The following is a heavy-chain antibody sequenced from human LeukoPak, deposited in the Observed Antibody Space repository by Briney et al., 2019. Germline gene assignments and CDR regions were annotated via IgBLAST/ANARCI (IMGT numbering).Heavy chain of an antibody. CDR2: IYYSGNT. D-gene: IGHD2-2*01. J-gene: IGHJ5*02. CDR1: GGSISSGGYY. V-gene: IGHV4-31*03. CDR3: ARDHCSSTSCFLWPTNNWFDP. Sequence: SETLSLTCTVSGGSISSGGYYWSWIRQHPGKGLEWIGYIYYSGNTYYNPSLETRVTISVDTSKNQISLKLSSVTAADTAVYYCARDHCSSTSCFLWPTNNWFDPWGQGTLVTVSS.